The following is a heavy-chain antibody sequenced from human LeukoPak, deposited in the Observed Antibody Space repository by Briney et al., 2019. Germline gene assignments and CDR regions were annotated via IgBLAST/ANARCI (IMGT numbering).Heavy chain of an antibody. Sequence: SETLSLTCTVSGGSISSSNHYWGWIRQPPGKRLECIGSIYYSGRTYPNPSLKSRVTISVDTSKNQFSLKLSSVTAADTAVYYCARILYSSNIDYWGQGTLVTVSS. D-gene: IGHD6-19*01. V-gene: IGHV4-39*07. CDR2: IYYSGRT. CDR1: GGSISSSNHY. J-gene: IGHJ4*02. CDR3: ARILYSSNIDY.